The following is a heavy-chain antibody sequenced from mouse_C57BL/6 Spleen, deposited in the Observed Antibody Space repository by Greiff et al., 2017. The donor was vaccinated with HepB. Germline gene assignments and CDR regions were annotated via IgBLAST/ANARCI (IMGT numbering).Heavy chain of an antibody. Sequence: EVKLEESGGGLVQPKGSLKLSCAASGFSFNTYAMNWVRQAPGKGLEWVARIRSKSNNYATYYADSVKDRFTISRDDSESMLYLQMNNLKTEDTAMYYCVRHGGLSYWYFDVWGTGTTVTVSS. CDR3: VRHGGLSYWYFDV. CDR2: IRSKSNNYAT. V-gene: IGHV10-1*01. D-gene: IGHD1-1*02. J-gene: IGHJ1*03. CDR1: GFSFNTYA.